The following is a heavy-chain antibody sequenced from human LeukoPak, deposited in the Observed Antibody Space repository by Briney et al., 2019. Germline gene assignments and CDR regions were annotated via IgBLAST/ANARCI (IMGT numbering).Heavy chain of an antibody. CDR2: ISGSGGST. J-gene: IGHJ3*02. D-gene: IGHD6-19*01. CDR3: AKVGYSSGWYQGGAFDI. Sequence: GGSLRLSCAASGFTFSSYAMSWVRQAPGKGLAWVSAISGSGGSTYYADSVKGRFAISRDNSKNTLYLQMNSLRAEDTAVYYCAKVGYSSGWYQGGAFDIWGQGTMVTVSS. CDR1: GFTFSSYA. V-gene: IGHV3-23*01.